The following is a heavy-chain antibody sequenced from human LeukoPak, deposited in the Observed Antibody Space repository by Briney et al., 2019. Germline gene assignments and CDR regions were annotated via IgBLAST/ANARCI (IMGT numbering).Heavy chain of an antibody. V-gene: IGHV1-46*01. Sequence: ASVKVSCTASGYTFTSYYMHWVRQAPGQGLEWMGIINPSGGSTSYAQKFQGRVTMTRDTSTSTVYMELSSLRSEDTAVYYCARDASPRTFDYWGQGTLVTVSS. CDR1: GYTFTSYY. CDR3: ARDASPRTFDY. J-gene: IGHJ4*02. CDR2: INPSGGST. D-gene: IGHD1-14*01.